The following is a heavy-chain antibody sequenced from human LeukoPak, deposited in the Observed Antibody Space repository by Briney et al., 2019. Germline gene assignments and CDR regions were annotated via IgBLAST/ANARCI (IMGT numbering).Heavy chain of an antibody. D-gene: IGHD6-25*01. CDR3: VRESERQTASDYFYYMGV. Sequence: PGGSLRLSCAASGFTFSSYWMSWVRQAPGKGLEWVANIKQDGSEKYYVDSVKGRFTISRDNAKNSLYLQMNSLRAEDTAVYYCVRESERQTASDYFYYMGVWGKGTTVTVSS. CDR2: IKQDGSEK. CDR1: GFTFSSYW. J-gene: IGHJ6*03. V-gene: IGHV3-7*01.